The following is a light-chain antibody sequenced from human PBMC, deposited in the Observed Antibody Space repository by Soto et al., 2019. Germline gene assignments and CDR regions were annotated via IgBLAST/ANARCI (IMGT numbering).Light chain of an antibody. CDR3: QQTYSSPQWT. J-gene: IGKJ1*01. CDR2: AAV. CDR1: QSIRSY. Sequence: DIQMTQSPFSLSASVGDRVTITCRASQSIRSYLNWYQQKPGKPPKLLIYAAVSLQSGIPSRFSAYGSGTDFTLTISSLQPEDFATYYCQQTYSSPQWTFGQGTKVDIK. V-gene: IGKV1-39*01.